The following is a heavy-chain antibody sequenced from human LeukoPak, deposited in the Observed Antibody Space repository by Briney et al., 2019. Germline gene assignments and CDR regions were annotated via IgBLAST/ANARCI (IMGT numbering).Heavy chain of an antibody. CDR3: ARRPNGDYGRWYYDL. V-gene: IGHV3-7*01. CDR2: IRQDGSDK. J-gene: IGHJ2*01. D-gene: IGHD4-17*01. Sequence: GGSLRLSCAASGFTFSSYAMHWVRQAPGKGLEWVANIRQDGSDKYYVDSVKGRFTISRDNAKNSLYLQMTSLRVGDTAVYYCARRPNGDYGRWYYDLWGRGTLVGVSS. CDR1: GFTFSSYA.